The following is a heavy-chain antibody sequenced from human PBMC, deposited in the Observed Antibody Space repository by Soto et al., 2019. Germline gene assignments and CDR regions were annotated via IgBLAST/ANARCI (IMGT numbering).Heavy chain of an antibody. CDR2: ISSDGINK. J-gene: IGHJ3*02. D-gene: IGHD3-9*01. CDR3: AKQFKKRVVSPLNS. Sequence: QVQLVESGGGVVQPGGSLRLACADSEFTFSRYGMHWVRQAPGKGLEWVAFISSDGINKYYIDSVKGRFSISSDNSKNTLYLQMNSLRVEEPGVYRGAKQFKKRVVSPLNSWGQVTKV. V-gene: IGHV3-30*18. CDR1: EFTFSRYG.